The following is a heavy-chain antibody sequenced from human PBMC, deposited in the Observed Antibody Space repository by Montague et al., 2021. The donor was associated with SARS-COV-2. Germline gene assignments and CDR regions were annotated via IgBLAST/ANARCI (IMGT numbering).Heavy chain of an antibody. D-gene: IGHD3-10*01. Sequence: SETLSLTCTVSGGSISSYYWSWIRRPPGKGLEWIGYIYYSGSTXXXPSXXXRVTISVDTSKNQFSLKLSSVTAADTAVYYCAREVSGSYYNGWFDPWGQGTLVTVSS. CDR1: GGSISSYY. CDR2: IYYSGST. J-gene: IGHJ5*02. CDR3: AREVSGSYYNGWFDP. V-gene: IGHV4-59*01.